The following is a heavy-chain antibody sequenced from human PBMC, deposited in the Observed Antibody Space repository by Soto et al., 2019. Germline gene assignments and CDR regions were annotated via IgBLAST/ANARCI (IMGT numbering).Heavy chain of an antibody. CDR1: GFTFSSYW. CDR2: IKQDGSEK. V-gene: IGHV3-7*03. Sequence: PGGSLRLSCAAPGFTFSSYWMSWVRQAPGKGLEWVANIKQDGSEKYYVDSVKGRFTISRDNAKNSLYLQMNSLRAEDTAVYYCARELVYSSSWYLPRGDYYGMDVWGQGTTVTVSS. J-gene: IGHJ6*02. CDR3: ARELVYSSSWYLPRGDYYGMDV. D-gene: IGHD6-13*01.